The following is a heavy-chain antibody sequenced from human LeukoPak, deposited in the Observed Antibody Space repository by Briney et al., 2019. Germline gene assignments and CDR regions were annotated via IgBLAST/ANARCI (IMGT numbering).Heavy chain of an antibody. Sequence: SETLSLTCTVSGGSISSYYWSWIRQPPGKGLGWIGYIYYSGSTNYNPSLKSRVTISVDTSKNQFSLKLSSVTAADTAVYYCARSSVLWFGELGRDYYFDYWGQGTLVTVSS. CDR3: ARSSVLWFGELGRDYYFDY. CDR1: GGSISSYY. V-gene: IGHV4-59*13. D-gene: IGHD3-10*01. CDR2: IYYSGST. J-gene: IGHJ4*02.